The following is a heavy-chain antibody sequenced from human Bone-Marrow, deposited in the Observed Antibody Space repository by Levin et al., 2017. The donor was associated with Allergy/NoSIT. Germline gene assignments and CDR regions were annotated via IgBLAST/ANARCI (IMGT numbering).Heavy chain of an antibody. V-gene: IGHV7-4-1*02. CDR1: GYTFSSNS. CDR2: INTKTGNP. CDR3: ARDRGPVLKANWFDP. D-gene: IGHD3-10*01. Sequence: GESLKISCKASGYTFSSNSMNWMRQAPGQGLEWMGWINTKTGNPTYAQGFTGRFVFSLDTSVSTAYLQISSLKAEDTAVYYCARDRGPVLKANWFDPWGQGTLVTVSS. J-gene: IGHJ5*02.